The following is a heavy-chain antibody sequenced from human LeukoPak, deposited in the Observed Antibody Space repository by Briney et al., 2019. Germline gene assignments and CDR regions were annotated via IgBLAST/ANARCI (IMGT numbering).Heavy chain of an antibody. Sequence: SETLSLTCTVSGGSISSGGYYWSWIRQHPGKGLEWIGYIYYSGSTYYNPSLKSRVTISVDTSKNQFSLKLSSVTAADTAVYYCARESYYDSSGAFDYWGQGTLVTVSS. D-gene: IGHD3-22*01. CDR1: GGSISSGGYY. V-gene: IGHV4-31*03. CDR2: IYYSGST. J-gene: IGHJ4*02. CDR3: ARESYYDSSGAFDY.